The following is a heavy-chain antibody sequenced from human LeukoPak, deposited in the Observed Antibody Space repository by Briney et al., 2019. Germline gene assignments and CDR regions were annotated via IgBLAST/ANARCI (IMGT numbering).Heavy chain of an antibody. CDR2: ISGDGAST. J-gene: IGHJ4*02. CDR3: AKVSKRGIIPIDY. D-gene: IGHD3-10*01. V-gene: IGHV3-43*02. CDR1: GFTFDDYA. Sequence: GGSLRLSCAASGFTFDDYAMHWVRQAPGKGLEWVSLISGDGASTYYADSVKGRFTISRDNSKNSLYLQMISLRTEDTALYYCAKVSKRGIIPIDYWGQGTLVTVSS.